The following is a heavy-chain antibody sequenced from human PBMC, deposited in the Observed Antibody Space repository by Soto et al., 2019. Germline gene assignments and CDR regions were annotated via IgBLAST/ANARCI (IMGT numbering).Heavy chain of an antibody. CDR1: GLTFSDHY. Sequence: DVQLVESGGGLVQPGGSLRLSCAVSGLTFSDHYMGWVRQAPGKGLDWVGRIRDRVHSYSTEYAASVKGRFTISRDDSRNSLYLQMNSLKMEDTAVFYCVSLWSVTGSRDYWGRGTLVTVSS. CDR2: IRDRVHSYST. CDR3: VSLWSVTGSRDY. D-gene: IGHD1-20*01. V-gene: IGHV3-72*01. J-gene: IGHJ4*02.